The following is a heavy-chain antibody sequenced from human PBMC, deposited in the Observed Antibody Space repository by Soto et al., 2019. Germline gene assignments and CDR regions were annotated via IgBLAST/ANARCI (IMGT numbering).Heavy chain of an antibody. CDR2: IYYSGST. Sequence: PSETLSLTCTVSGCSISSSSYYWGWIRQPPGKGLEWIGSIYYSGSTYYNPSLKSRVTKSVDTSKNQFSLKLSSVTAADTAVYYCETGVGGSGWAWGQGTLVTVSS. V-gene: IGHV4-39*01. J-gene: IGHJ5*02. CDR1: GCSISSSSYY. D-gene: IGHD6-19*01. CDR3: ETGVGGSGWA.